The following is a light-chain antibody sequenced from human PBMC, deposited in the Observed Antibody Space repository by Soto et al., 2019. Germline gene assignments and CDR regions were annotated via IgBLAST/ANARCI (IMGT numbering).Light chain of an antibody. V-gene: IGLV2-14*01. J-gene: IGLJ1*01. CDR1: SSDVGAYNY. CDR3: SSYTSSSPLV. CDR2: EVS. Sequence: QSALTQPASVSGSPGQSITISCTGTSSDVGAYNYVSWYQHHPGKAPKLMIYEVSTRPSGVSNRFSGSKSGNTASLTISGLQAEDEADYYCSSYTSSSPLVFGTGTKLTVL.